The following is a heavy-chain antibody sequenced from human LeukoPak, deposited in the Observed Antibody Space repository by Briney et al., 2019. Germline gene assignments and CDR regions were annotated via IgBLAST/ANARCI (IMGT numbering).Heavy chain of an antibody. J-gene: IGHJ5*02. CDR1: GFTFSNYA. CDR2: INHSGST. V-gene: IGHV4-34*01. D-gene: IGHD3-10*01. Sequence: GSLRLSCAASGFTFSNYAMTWVRQAPGTGLEWIGEINHSGSTKCNPSLKSRITISVDMSKNQFSLELSSVTAADTAIYYCARGPASGSNFAWFDPWGQGTLVTVPS. CDR3: ARGPASGSNFAWFDP.